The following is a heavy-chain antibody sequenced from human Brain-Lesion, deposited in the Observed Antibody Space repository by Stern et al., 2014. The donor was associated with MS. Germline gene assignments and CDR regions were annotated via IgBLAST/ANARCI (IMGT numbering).Heavy chain of an antibody. CDR2: IFNSGST. D-gene: IGHD2-2*01. Sequence: VQLVESGPGLVKPSQTLSLSCTVSGGSISSGGYYWSWIRQPAGKGLEWIGRIFNSGSTRYNPPLKRRVTILINTSKNQLSPRLNPMTAADTAVYYCARGRVVPGFQYYATDVWGQGTTVIVSS. J-gene: IGHJ6*02. CDR3: ARGRVVPGFQYYATDV. CDR1: GGSISSGGYY. V-gene: IGHV4-61*02.